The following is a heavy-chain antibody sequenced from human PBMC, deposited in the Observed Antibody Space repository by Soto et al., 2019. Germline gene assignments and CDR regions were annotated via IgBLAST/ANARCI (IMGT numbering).Heavy chain of an antibody. D-gene: IGHD4-4*01. CDR1: GFAFSSYS. V-gene: IGHV3-21*06. CDR2: ISSSGDT. Sequence: EVQLVESGGGLVKPGESLRLSCAVSGFAFSSYSVNWVRQAPGKGLEWISSISSSGDTYYTDSLKGRLAISRDNAKNSLYLQMTRRRVEDTAVYYCARGADSTNSNFDYWGQGTLVIVAS. CDR3: ARGADSTNSNFDY. J-gene: IGHJ4*02.